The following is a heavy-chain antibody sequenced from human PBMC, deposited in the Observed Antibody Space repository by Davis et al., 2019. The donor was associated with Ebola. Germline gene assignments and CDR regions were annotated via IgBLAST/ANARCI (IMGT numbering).Heavy chain of an antibody. CDR1: GYTFISYA. CDR2: INPTSGST. V-gene: IGHV1-3*01. D-gene: IGHD3-10*01. CDR3: VRKDYYGAGIYYFDY. Sequence: ASVKVSCKASGYTFISYAMHWVRQAPGERLEWMGSINPTSGSTEFSEKFQDRVTITRDTSASTVYMEMSSLRSEDTAVYYCVRKDYYGAGIYYFDYWGQGTLVTVSS. J-gene: IGHJ4*02.